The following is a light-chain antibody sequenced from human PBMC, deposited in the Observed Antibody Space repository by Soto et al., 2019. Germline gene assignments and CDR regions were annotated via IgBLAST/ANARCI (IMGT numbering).Light chain of an antibody. CDR2: DVS. V-gene: IGLV2-11*01. CDR3: CSYAGSYTFHVV. CDR1: SSDVGGYNY. J-gene: IGLJ2*01. Sequence: QSALTQPRSVSGSPGQSVTISCTGTSSDVGGYNYVSCYQQHPGKAPKLMIYDVSKRPSGVPDRFSGSNAGNTASLTISGLQAEDEADYYCCSYAGSYTFHVVFGGGTKLTVL.